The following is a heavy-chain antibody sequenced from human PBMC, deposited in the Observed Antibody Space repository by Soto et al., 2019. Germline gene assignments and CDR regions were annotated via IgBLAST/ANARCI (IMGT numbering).Heavy chain of an antibody. J-gene: IGHJ5*02. Sequence: PGGSLRLSCAGSGFTFSNYAMSWVRQAPGKGLAWVSAISGSGGSTYYADSVKGRFTISRDNSKSTLYLQMSSLRSEDTAVYYCARDFSDGYCTNGVCKPYNWFDPWGQGTLVTVSS. CDR1: GFTFSNYA. V-gene: IGHV3-23*01. CDR2: ISGSGGST. CDR3: ARDFSDGYCTNGVCKPYNWFDP. D-gene: IGHD2-8*01.